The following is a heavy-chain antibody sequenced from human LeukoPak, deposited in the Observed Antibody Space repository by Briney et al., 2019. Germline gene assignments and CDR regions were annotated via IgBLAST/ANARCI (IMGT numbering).Heavy chain of an antibody. V-gene: IGHV4-59*01. J-gene: IGHJ6*03. CDR3: ARGSGNYYYYYMDV. CDR1: GGSIGSYY. CDR2: IYYSGST. Sequence: SETLSPTCTVSGGSIGSYYWSWIRQPPGKGLEWIGYIYYSGSTNYNPSLKSRVTISVDTSKNQFSLKLSSVTAADTAVYYCARGSGNYYYYYMDVWGKGTTVTVSS.